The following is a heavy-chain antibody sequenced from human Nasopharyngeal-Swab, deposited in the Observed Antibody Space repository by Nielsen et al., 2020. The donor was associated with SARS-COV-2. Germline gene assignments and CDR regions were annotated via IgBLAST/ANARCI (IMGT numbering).Heavy chain of an antibody. Sequence: GGSLRLSCAASGFTFSSYSTNWVRQAPGKGLEWVSSISSSSSYIYYADSVKGRFTISRDNAKNSLYLQMNSLRAEDTAVYYCARDRRGGSYSSFDYWGQGTLVTVSS. CDR1: GFTFSSYS. D-gene: IGHD1-26*01. J-gene: IGHJ4*02. V-gene: IGHV3-21*01. CDR3: ARDRRGGSYSSFDY. CDR2: ISSSSSYI.